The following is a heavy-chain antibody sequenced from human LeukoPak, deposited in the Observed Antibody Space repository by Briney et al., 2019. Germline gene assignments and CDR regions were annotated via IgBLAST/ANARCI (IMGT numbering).Heavy chain of an antibody. CDR3: ARDRVISAALYYGMDV. Sequence: SETLSLTCTVPGGSISSGGYYWSWIRQNPGKGLEWIGYIYYSGSTSYNPSLKSQITISVDTSKNQFSLKLSSATAADTAVYYCARDRVISAALYYGMDVWGQGTTVTVSS. V-gene: IGHV4-31*01. J-gene: IGHJ6*02. CDR1: GGSISSGGYY. D-gene: IGHD2-2*01. CDR2: IYYSGST.